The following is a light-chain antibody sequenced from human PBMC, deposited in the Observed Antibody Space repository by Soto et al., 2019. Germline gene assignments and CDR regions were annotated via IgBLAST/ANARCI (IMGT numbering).Light chain of an antibody. Sequence: QSVLTQSPSVSGAPGQRVTISCTGSNSNIGAGYDVHWYQHLPGTAPKLLIYDNSNRPSGVPDRFSGSKSVTSASLAITGLQAEDEADYYCQSYDSSLSGYVFGTGTKVTVL. CDR1: NSNIGAGYD. J-gene: IGLJ1*01. CDR2: DNS. CDR3: QSYDSSLSGYV. V-gene: IGLV1-40*01.